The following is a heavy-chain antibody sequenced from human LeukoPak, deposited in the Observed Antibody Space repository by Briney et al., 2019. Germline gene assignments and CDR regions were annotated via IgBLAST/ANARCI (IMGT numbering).Heavy chain of an antibody. CDR2: ISYDGSNK. V-gene: IGHV3-30*18. CDR3: AKLGYCSGGSCSPFDY. J-gene: IGHJ4*02. Sequence: GRSLRLSCAASGFTFSSYGMHWVRQALGKGLEWVAVISYDGSNKYYADSVKGRFTISRDNSKNTLYLQMNSLRAEDTAVYYCAKLGYCSGGSCSPFDYWGQGTLVTVSS. D-gene: IGHD2-15*01. CDR1: GFTFSSYG.